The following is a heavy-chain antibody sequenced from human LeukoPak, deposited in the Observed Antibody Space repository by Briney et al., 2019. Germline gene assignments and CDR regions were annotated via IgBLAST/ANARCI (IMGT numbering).Heavy chain of an antibody. D-gene: IGHD3-10*01. V-gene: IGHV3-23*01. CDR1: GFTFSSYN. Sequence: PGGSLRLSCAASGFTFSSYNMNWVRQAPGKGLEWVSAISGSGGSTYYADSVKGRFTISRDNSKNTLYLQMNSLRAEDTAVYYCAKVGFGELPQERIDYWGQGTLVTVSS. CDR3: AKVGFGELPQERIDY. CDR2: ISGSGGST. J-gene: IGHJ4*02.